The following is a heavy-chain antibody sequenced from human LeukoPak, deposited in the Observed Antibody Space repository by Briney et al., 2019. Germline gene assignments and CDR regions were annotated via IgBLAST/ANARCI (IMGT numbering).Heavy chain of an antibody. CDR3: ARLVRCSGGSCYSDGLWFDP. CDR1: GGSISSDNYY. V-gene: IGHV4-61*02. CDR2: IYTSGNT. J-gene: IGHJ5*02. D-gene: IGHD2-15*01. Sequence: SETLSLTCTVSGGSISSDNYYWSWIRPPAGKGLEWIGRIYTSGNTKYNPSLKSRVTISVDTSKNQFSLKLSSVTAADRAVYYCARLVRCSGGSCYSDGLWFDPWGQGTLVTVSS.